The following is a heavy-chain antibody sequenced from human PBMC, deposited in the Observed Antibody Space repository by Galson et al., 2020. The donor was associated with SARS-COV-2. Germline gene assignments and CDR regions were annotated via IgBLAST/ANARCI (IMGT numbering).Heavy chain of an antibody. D-gene: IGHD4-17*01. Sequence: SETLSLTCTVSGGSISTSSYFWAWIRQPPGKGLEWIGSVYYSGSTYYNPSLKSRVTISVDTSKNQFSLKLNSVTAADTAVYYCARRDYGSGLLDYWGQGTLVTVSS. J-gene: IGHJ4*02. CDR2: VYYSGST. V-gene: IGHV4-39*01. CDR1: GGSISTSSYF. CDR3: ARRDYGSGLLDY.